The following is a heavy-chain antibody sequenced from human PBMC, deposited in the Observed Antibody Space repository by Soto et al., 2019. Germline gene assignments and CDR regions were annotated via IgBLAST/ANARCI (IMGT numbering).Heavy chain of an antibody. Sequence: SETLSLTCTVSGGSISSSSYYWGWIRQPPGKGLEWIGSIYYSGSTYYNPSLKSRVTISVDTSKNQFSLKLSSVTAADTAVYYCARRVSSAIRGSNAFDIWGQGTMVTVSS. D-gene: IGHD3-10*01. V-gene: IGHV4-39*01. J-gene: IGHJ3*02. CDR1: GGSISSSSYY. CDR3: ARRVSSAIRGSNAFDI. CDR2: IYYSGST.